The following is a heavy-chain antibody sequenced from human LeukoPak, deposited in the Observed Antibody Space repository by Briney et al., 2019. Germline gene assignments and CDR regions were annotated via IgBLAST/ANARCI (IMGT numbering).Heavy chain of an antibody. CDR2: ISGSGGST. D-gene: IGHD5-18*01. V-gene: IGHV3-23*01. J-gene: IGHJ3*02. CDR3: ARGSPGYSYDLDEFDI. Sequence: GGSLRLSCAASGFTFSSYAMSWVRQAPGKGLEWVSAISGSGGSTYYADSVKGRFTISRDNSKNTLYLQMNSLRAEDTAVYYCARGSPGYSYDLDEFDIWGQGTMVTVSS. CDR1: GFTFSSYA.